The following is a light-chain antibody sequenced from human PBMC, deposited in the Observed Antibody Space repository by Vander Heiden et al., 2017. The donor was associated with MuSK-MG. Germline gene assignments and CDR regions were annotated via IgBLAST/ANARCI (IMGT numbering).Light chain of an antibody. V-gene: IGLV1-40*01. CDR2: VIS. Sequence: QSVLTQPPSVSGAPGPGVTISCTGSSSNICAGYDVHWYQQVPGKAPKLLIDVISNRPSGVPDRFSGAKSGTSASLATTGLQGEDEADDDGQSYESSLGGWDVVFGGGTKLTVL. CDR3: QSYESSLGGWDVV. CDR1: SSNICAGYD. J-gene: IGLJ2*01.